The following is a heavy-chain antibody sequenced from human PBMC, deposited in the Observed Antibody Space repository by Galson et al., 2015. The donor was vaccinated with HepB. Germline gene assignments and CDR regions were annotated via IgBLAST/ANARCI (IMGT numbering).Heavy chain of an antibody. CDR2: IYYRGDT. CDR1: GGSISSSSYY. Sequence: ETLSLTCTVSGGSISSSSYYWAWIRQPPGKGLEWIGSIYYRGDTYYNASLKSRVTKLVDTSKNQFSLQLPSVTAADTALYYCARDDAGGRRRCTNFDQWGQGSLITVSS. D-gene: IGHD1-1*01. CDR3: ARDDAGGRRRCTNFDQ. V-gene: IGHV4-39*07. J-gene: IGHJ4*02.